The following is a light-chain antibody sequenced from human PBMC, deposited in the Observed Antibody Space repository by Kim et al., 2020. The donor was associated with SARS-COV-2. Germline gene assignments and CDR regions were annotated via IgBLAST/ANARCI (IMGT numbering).Light chain of an antibody. V-gene: IGKV3-15*01. CDR3: HQYNKWPIT. Sequence: VSPGERAPLSCRASQSVSSNLGWYQQKPGEAPRLLIYGASTRPTGIPARFSASASGTEFTLTISSLQSEDFAVYYCHQYNKWPITFGQGTRLEIK. J-gene: IGKJ5*01. CDR2: GAS. CDR1: QSVSSN.